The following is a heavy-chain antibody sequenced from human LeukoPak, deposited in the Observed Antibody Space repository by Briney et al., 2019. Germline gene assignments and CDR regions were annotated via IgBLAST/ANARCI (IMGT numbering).Heavy chain of an antibody. Sequence: SETLSLTCAVYGVSFSGYYWSWIRQPPGKGLEWIGEINHSGSTNYNPSLKSRVTISVDTSKNQFSLKLSSVTAADTAVYYCARNFDWNDYYYYYMDVWGKGTTVTVSS. CDR3: ARNFDWNDYYYYYMDV. CDR2: INHSGST. J-gene: IGHJ6*03. D-gene: IGHD3-9*01. CDR1: GVSFSGYY. V-gene: IGHV4-34*01.